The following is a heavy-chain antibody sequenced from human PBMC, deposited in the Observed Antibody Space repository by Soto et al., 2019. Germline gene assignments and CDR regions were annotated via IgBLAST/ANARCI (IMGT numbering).Heavy chain of an antibody. V-gene: IGHV4-4*02. CDR2: IYHSGST. CDR3: ARVHHDLFRRSGLKGSSRIAFDI. CDR1: SGSISSSNW. Sequence: QVQLQESGPGLVKPSGTLSLTCAVSSGSISSSNWWSWVRQPPGKGLEWIGEIYHSGSTNYNPSLKSRVTISVDKSKIQFSLKLSSVTAADAAVYYCARVHHDLFRRSGLKGSSRIAFDIWGQGTMVTVSS. J-gene: IGHJ3*02. D-gene: IGHD3-9*01.